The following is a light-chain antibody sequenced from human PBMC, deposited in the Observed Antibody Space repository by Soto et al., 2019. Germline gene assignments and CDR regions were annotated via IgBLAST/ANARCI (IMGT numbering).Light chain of an antibody. CDR2: RAS. V-gene: IGKV1-5*03. CDR1: QSVVNW. J-gene: IGKJ4*01. CDR3: QHYNGYPVT. Sequence: DIQLTQSPSTLSASVGDRVTITCRASQSVVNWLAWYQQKPGKAPKFLIYRASNLGSGAPSRFSGSGSGTEFTLTISNLQPDDFATYYCQHYNGYPVTFGGGTKVETK.